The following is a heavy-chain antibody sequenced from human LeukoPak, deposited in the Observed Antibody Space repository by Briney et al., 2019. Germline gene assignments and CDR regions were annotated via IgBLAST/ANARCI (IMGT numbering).Heavy chain of an antibody. V-gene: IGHV3-66*01. CDR2: IYSGGST. CDR1: GFTVSSNY. J-gene: IGHJ4*02. CDR3: ARERGPNYYDSSGFDY. D-gene: IGHD3-22*01. Sequence: GGSLRLSCAASGFTVSSNYMSWVRQAPGKGLEWVSAIYSGGSTYYADSVKGRFTISRDNSKNTLYLQMNSLRAEDTAVYYCARERGPNYYDSSGFDYWGQGTLVTVSS.